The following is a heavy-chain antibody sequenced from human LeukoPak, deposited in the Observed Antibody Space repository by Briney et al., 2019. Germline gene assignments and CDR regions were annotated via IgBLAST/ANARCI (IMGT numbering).Heavy chain of an antibody. CDR1: GFTFSSYA. CDR2: ISGSGGST. J-gene: IGHJ3*02. D-gene: IGHD2-2*01. Sequence: GGSLRLSCAASGFTFSSYAMSWVRQAPGKGLEWVSAISGSGGSTYYADSVKGRFTISRDNSKNTLYLQMNSLRAEDTAVYYCAKGLGIVPAARLCAFDIRGQGTMVTVSS. CDR3: AKGLGIVPAARLCAFDI. V-gene: IGHV3-23*01.